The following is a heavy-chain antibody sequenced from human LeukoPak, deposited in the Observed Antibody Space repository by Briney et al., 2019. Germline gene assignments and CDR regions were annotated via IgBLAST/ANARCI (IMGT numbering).Heavy chain of an antibody. J-gene: IGHJ6*02. Sequence: QPGGSLRLSCTASGFTFRNYWMHWVRQPPGKGLIWVSRINSDGSSTTYADSVKGRFTVSRDNAKTTLYLQMHSLRAEDTAIYYCARSTNSGSGAFYYYYALDVWGQGTTVTVSS. CDR2: INSDGSST. V-gene: IGHV3-74*01. D-gene: IGHD3-10*01. CDR3: ARSTNSGSGAFYYYYALDV. CDR1: GFTFRNYW.